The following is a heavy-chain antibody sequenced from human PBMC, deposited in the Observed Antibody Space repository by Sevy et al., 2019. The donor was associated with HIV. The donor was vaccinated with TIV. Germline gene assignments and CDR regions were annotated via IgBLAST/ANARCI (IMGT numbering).Heavy chain of an antibody. D-gene: IGHD3-16*01. J-gene: IGHJ4*02. CDR3: ARDEMIYYFDY. CDR1: GYTFTSYG. V-gene: IGHV1-18*04. Sequence: ASVKVSCKASGYTFTSYGISWVRQAPGHWLEWMGWIIAYNGNTNCAQKLQGRVTMTTDTSTSTAYMELWSLRSDDTAVSYCARDEMIYYFDYWGQGTLVTVSS. CDR2: IIAYNGNT.